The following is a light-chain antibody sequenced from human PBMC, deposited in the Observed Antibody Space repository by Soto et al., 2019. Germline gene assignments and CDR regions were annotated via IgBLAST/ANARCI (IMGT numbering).Light chain of an antibody. Sequence: QSVLTQPPSASGSLGQSVTISCTGTSSDVGRYNYVSWYQQETGKAPKLIIYEVTKRPSGVPDRFSGSKSGNTASLTVSGLQAEDEGDYHCASYTGSNNLVVFGGGTQLTVL. V-gene: IGLV2-8*01. J-gene: IGLJ2*01. CDR3: ASYTGSNNLVV. CDR1: SSDVGRYNY. CDR2: EVT.